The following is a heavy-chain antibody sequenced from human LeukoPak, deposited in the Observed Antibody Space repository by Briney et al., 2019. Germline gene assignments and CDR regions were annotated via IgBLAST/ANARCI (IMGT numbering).Heavy chain of an antibody. CDR1: GFTFSSYA. CDR3: AKSVGDYYGSGSYYYYYYYGMDV. V-gene: IGHV3-23*01. D-gene: IGHD3-10*01. J-gene: IGHJ6*02. Sequence: GGSLRLSCAASGFTFSSYAMSWVRQAPGKGLEWVSAISGSGGSTCYADSVKGRFTISRDNSKNTLYLQMNSLRAEDTAVYYCAKSVGDYYGSGSYYYYYYYGMDVWGQGTTVTVSS. CDR2: ISGSGGST.